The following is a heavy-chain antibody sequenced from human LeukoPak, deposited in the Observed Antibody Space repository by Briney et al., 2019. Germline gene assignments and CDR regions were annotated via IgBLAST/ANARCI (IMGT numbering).Heavy chain of an antibody. CDR1: GYTFTSYD. V-gene: IGHV1-8*03. J-gene: IGHJ4*02. CDR3: ARGGYGDYYFDY. CDR2: MNPNSGNT. Sequence: ASVKVSCKASGYTFTSYDINWVRQATGQGLEWMGWMNPNSGNTGYAQKFRGRVTITRNTSISTAYMELSSLRSEDTAVYYCARGGYGDYYFDYWGQGTLVTVSS. D-gene: IGHD4-17*01.